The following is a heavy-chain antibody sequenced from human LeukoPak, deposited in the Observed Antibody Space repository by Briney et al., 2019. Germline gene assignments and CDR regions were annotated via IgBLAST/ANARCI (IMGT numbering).Heavy chain of an antibody. V-gene: IGHV1-18*01. D-gene: IGHD6-13*01. Sequence: GASVKVSCKASGYTFTSYGITWVRQAPGQGLEWMGWISAYNGNTNYAQKLQGRVTMTTDTSTSTAYMELRSLRSDDTAVYYCARRKLAAAPRAGYFDLWGRGTLVTVSS. CDR2: ISAYNGNT. J-gene: IGHJ2*01. CDR3: ARRKLAAAPRAGYFDL. CDR1: GYTFTSYG.